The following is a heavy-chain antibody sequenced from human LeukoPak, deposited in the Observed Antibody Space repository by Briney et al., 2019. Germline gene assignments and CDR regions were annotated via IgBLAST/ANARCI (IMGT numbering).Heavy chain of an antibody. CDR1: GYTFTSYG. CDR3: ARDTPLDYYDSSGYYFADYFDY. J-gene: IGHJ4*02. Sequence: ASVKVSCKASGYTFTSYGISWVRQAPGQGLEWMGWISAYNGNTNYAQELQGRVTMTTDTSTSTAYMELRSLRSDDTAVYYCARDTPLDYYDSSGYYFADYFDYWGQGTLVTVSS. CDR2: ISAYNGNT. V-gene: IGHV1-18*01. D-gene: IGHD3-22*01.